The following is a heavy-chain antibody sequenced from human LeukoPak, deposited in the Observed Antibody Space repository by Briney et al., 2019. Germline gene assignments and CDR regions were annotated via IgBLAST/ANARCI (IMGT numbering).Heavy chain of an antibody. J-gene: IGHJ4*02. CDR1: GFIFNNYA. CDR3: AKDNRRHYTSAPTPASLH. D-gene: IGHD6-19*01. Sequence: GGSLRLSCAGSGFIFNNYAMHWVRQPPGKGLEWVSGISWNSGSIDYADSVKGRFTISRDNAKNSLYLQMNSLRVEDTAFYYCAKDNRRHYTSAPTPASLHWGQGALVTVSS. V-gene: IGHV3-9*01. CDR2: ISWNSGSI.